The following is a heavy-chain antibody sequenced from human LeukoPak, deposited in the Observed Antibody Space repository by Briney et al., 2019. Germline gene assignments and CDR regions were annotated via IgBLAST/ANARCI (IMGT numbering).Heavy chain of an antibody. CDR1: GGSISSTNW. J-gene: IGHJ4*02. D-gene: IGHD6-13*01. Sequence: PSGTLSLTCGVSGGSISSTNWWTWVRQPPGEGLEWIGEVHLSGRTNYNPSLESRVTMSVDMSENHISLKLTSVTAADTAVYYCACQTSNWFDYWGQGTLVTVSS. CDR3: ACQTSNWFDY. CDR2: VHLSGRT. V-gene: IGHV4-4*02.